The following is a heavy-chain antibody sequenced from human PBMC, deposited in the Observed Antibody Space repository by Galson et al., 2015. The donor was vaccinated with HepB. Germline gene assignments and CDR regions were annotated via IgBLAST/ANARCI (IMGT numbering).Heavy chain of an antibody. D-gene: IGHD3-22*01. Sequence: ETLSLTCGVSGDSISNTNWWSWVRQPPGKGLEWIGEIDHSGSTNYNPSLKSRVIISIDKSGNQFSLIMTSVTAADTAVYYCARDVAYYDTSAYEQVTYHNAMDVWGQGTTVTVSS. V-gene: IGHV4-4*02. CDR2: IDHSGST. CDR1: GDSISNTNW. CDR3: ARDVAYYDTSAYEQVTYHNAMDV. J-gene: IGHJ6*02.